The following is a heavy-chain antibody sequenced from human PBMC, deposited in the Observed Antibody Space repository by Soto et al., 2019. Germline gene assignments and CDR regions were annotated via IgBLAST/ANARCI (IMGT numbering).Heavy chain of an antibody. CDR2: IHYTGST. CDR1: VGSCTSDSYY. D-gene: IGHD6-13*01. CDR3: ARVRFIKVAAGNPFDY. V-gene: IGHV4-61*01. Sequence: SETLSLTCTVSVGSCTSDSYYWSWILQPPGKGLEWIGYIHYTGSTNYNPSLKSRVTISIDTSRIQFSLKLSSVTAADTAVYYCARVRFIKVAAGNPFDYWGQGTLVTVSS. J-gene: IGHJ4*02.